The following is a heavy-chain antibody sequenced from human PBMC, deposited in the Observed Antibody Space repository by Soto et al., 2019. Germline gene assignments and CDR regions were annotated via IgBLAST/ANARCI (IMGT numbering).Heavy chain of an antibody. CDR3: ARGHHYFDY. CDR1: GSTFPSYG. CDR2: ISAYNGNT. Sequence: GASVQVSCKASGSTFPSYGIRLLRQAPGQGLEWMGWISAYNGNTNYAQKLQGRVTMTTDTSTSTAYMELRSLRSDDTAVYYCARGHHYFDYWGQGTLVTVSS. V-gene: IGHV1-18*01. J-gene: IGHJ4*02.